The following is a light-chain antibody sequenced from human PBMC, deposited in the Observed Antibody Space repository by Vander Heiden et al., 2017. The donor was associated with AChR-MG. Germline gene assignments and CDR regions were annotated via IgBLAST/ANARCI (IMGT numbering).Light chain of an antibody. CDR1: ALTKQY. V-gene: IGLV3-25*03. CDR2: NDS. CDR3: QSADSSGTYCV. J-gene: IGLJ1*01. Sequence: SYELTQPPSVSVSPGQTARITCSGDALTKQYAYWYQQKPGQAPVLVIYNDSERPSGIPERFSGSSSGTTATLTISGVQAEDEADYYCQSADSSGTYCVFGTGTKVTVL.